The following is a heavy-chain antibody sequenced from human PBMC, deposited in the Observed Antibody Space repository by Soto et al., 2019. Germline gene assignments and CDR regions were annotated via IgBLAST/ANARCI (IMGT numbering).Heavy chain of an antibody. CDR3: ARGLSGQNHYYYYYMDV. CDR1: GGSFSGYY. CDR2: INHSGST. V-gene: IGHV4-34*01. Sequence: SETLSLTCAVYGGSFSGYYWSWIRQPPGKGLEWIGEINHSGSTNYNPSLKSRVTISVDTSKNQFSLKLSSVTAADTAVYYCARGLSGQNHYYYYYMDVWGKGTTVTVSS. J-gene: IGHJ6*03.